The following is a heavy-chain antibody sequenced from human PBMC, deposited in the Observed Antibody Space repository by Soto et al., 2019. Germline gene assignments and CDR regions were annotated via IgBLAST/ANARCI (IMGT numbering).Heavy chain of an antibody. J-gene: IGHJ6*03. CDR3: AREGGAAAGEVGGEGPDYYYYYMDV. Sequence: SETLSLTCAVSSGSISSSNWWSWVRQPPGKGLEWIGEIYHSGSTNYNPSLKSRVTISVDKSKNQFSLKLSSVTAADTAVYYCAREGGAAAGEVGGEGPDYYYYYMDVWGKGTTVTVSS. CDR1: SGSISSSNW. D-gene: IGHD6-13*01. CDR2: IYHSGST. V-gene: IGHV4-4*02.